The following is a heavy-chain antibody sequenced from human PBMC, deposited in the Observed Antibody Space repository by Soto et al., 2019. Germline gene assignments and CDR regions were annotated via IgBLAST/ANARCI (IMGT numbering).Heavy chain of an antibody. D-gene: IGHD6-13*01. J-gene: IGHJ6*02. Sequence: PGGSLRLSCAASGFTFSSYGMHWVRQAPGKGLEWVAVVSYDGSDKYYVDSVKGRFTISRDNSKNTLFLQLNSLRAEDTAIYYCARGAAAGISYYGMDVWGQGTTVTVSS. CDR3: ARGAAAGISYYGMDV. V-gene: IGHV3-33*01. CDR1: GFTFSSYG. CDR2: VSYDGSDK.